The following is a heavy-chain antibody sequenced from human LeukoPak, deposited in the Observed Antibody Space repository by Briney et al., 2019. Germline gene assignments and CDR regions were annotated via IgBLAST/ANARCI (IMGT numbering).Heavy chain of an antibody. V-gene: IGHV1-69*04. J-gene: IGHJ6*02. Sequence: GASVKVSCKASGGTFSSYAISWVRQAPGQGLEWMGRIIPILGIANYAQKFQGRVTITADKSTSTAYMELSSLRSEDTAVYYCARVHYGSGSQFYCYYGMDVWGQGTTVTVSS. CDR1: GGTFSSYA. CDR3: ARVHYGSGSQFYCYYGMDV. CDR2: IIPILGIA. D-gene: IGHD3-10*01.